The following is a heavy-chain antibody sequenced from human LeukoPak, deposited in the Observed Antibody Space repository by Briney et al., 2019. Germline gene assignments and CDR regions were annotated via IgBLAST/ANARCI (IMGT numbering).Heavy chain of an antibody. CDR2: MSSDGNAI. CDR1: GFAFTAYL. J-gene: IGHJ4*02. Sequence: RAGGSLRLSCAASGFAFTAYLIHWLPQPPGKGLEWVAVMSSDGNAIFYADSVRRRFNISRDNSKNTLYLQVNSLRVEDTAVYYCVREGGHYYVHSASFDYWGQGALVTVSS. V-gene: IGHV3-30-3*01. CDR3: VREGGHYYVHSASFDY. D-gene: IGHD3-10*02.